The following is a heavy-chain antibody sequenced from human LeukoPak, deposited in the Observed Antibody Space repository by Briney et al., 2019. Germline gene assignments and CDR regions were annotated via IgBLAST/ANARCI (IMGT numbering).Heavy chain of an antibody. D-gene: IGHD3-22*01. J-gene: IGHJ4*02. CDR2: INPNSGGT. Sequence: ASLKVSCKAFGYTFTGYYTHWVRQAPGQGLEWMGWINPNSGGTKYAQKFQGRVTMTRDTSISTAYMELSSLRSEDTAVYYCARGGDYYDSSGYYQDYWGQGTLVTVSS. V-gene: IGHV1-2*02. CDR3: ARGGDYYDSSGYYQDY. CDR1: GYTFTGYY.